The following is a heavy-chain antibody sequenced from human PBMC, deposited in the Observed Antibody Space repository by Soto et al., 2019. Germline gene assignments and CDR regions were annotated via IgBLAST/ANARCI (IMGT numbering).Heavy chain of an antibody. D-gene: IGHD3-22*01. CDR1: GGSISSYY. V-gene: IGHV4-59*01. Sequence: SETLSLTCTASGGSISSYYWSWIRQPPGKGLEWIGYIYYSGSTNYNSSLKSRVTISVDTSKNQLSLKLSSVTAADTAVYYCARATYYYDSSGYYGYYFDYWGQGTLVTVSS. CDR2: IYYSGST. CDR3: ARATYYYDSSGYYGYYFDY. J-gene: IGHJ4*02.